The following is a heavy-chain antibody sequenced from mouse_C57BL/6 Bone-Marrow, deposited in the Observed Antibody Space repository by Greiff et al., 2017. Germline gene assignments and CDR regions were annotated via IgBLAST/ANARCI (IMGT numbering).Heavy chain of an antibody. V-gene: IGHV5-15*01. D-gene: IGHD3-2*02. CDR1: GFTFSDYG. CDR3: ARQAAQATYYFDY. J-gene: IGHJ2*01. CDR2: ISNLAYSI. Sequence: DVMLVESGGGLVQPGGSLKLSCAASGFTFSDYGMAWVRQAPRKGPEWVAFISNLAYSIYYADTVTGRFTIYRENAKNTLYLEMSSLRSEDTAMYYCARQAAQATYYFDYWGQGTTLTVSS.